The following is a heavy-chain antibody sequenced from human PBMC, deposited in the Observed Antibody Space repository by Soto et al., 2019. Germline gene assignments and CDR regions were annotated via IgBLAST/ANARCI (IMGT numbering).Heavy chain of an antibody. J-gene: IGHJ4*02. CDR1: GFTFSAYY. Sequence: QVQLEESGGGLVKPGGSLRLSCAASGFTFSAYYMSWIRQAPGKGLENISYISSSGTSANYADSVKGRFTISRDNAKNSLYLQMNSLRAEDTAVYYCARDRGAVTGQYFDYWGQGALVTVSS. D-gene: IGHD6-19*01. CDR2: ISSSGTSA. V-gene: IGHV3-11*05. CDR3: ARDRGAVTGQYFDY.